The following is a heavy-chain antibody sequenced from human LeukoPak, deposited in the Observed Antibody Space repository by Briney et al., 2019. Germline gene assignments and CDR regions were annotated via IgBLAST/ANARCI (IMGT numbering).Heavy chain of an antibody. V-gene: IGHV3-23*01. Sequence: GGSLRLSCAASGFTFSSYAMSWVRQAPGKGLEWVSAISGSGGSTYYADSVKGRFTISRDNSENTLYLQMNSLRAEDTAVYYCAKKHQLLKVNWFDPWGQGTLVTVSS. J-gene: IGHJ5*02. CDR2: ISGSGGST. CDR3: AKKHQLLKVNWFDP. D-gene: IGHD2-2*01. CDR1: GFTFSSYA.